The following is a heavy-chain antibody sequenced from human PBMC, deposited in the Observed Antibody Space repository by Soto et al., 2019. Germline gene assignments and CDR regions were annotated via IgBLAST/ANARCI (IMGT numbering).Heavy chain of an antibody. Sequence: PGGSLRLSCAASGFTFSSYWMHWVRQAPGKGLVWVSRINSDGSSTSYADSVKGRFTISRDNAKNTLYLQMNSLRAEDTAVYYCARGVGSSWGTGYYYYYGMDVWGQGTTVTVSS. D-gene: IGHD6-13*01. V-gene: IGHV3-74*01. CDR3: ARGVGSSWGTGYYYYYGMDV. J-gene: IGHJ6*02. CDR2: INSDGSST. CDR1: GFTFSSYW.